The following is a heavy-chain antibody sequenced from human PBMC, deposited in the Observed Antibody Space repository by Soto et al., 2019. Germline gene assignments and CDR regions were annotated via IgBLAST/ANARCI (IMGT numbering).Heavy chain of an antibody. J-gene: IGHJ3*01. CDR2: ISGSGGST. Sequence: EVQLLESGGGLVQPGGSLRLSCAASGFTFSSYAMSWVRQARGKGLVWVSAISGSGGSTYYADSVKGRFTISGDNSMNTVYLKMTSVSSDDMAVYYCAKDVIIEDIVVVVAAADESFYSWGQGTMVTFSS. CDR1: GFTFSSYA. D-gene: IGHD2-15*01. V-gene: IGHV3-23*01. CDR3: AKDVIIEDIVVVVAAADESFYS.